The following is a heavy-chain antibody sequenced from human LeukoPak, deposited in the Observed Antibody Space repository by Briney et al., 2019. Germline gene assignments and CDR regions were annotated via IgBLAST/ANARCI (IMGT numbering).Heavy chain of an antibody. D-gene: IGHD3-10*01. CDR2: ITNGGTA. Sequence: GGSLRLSCVASGFTFKSYAMNWVRQAPGKGLELVSGITNGGTAHYGDSVKGRFTISRDNSKSSLYLQMNTLSAEDTAVYYCAKGYFGSGSYYNPYFDYWGQGTLVTVSS. V-gene: IGHV3-23*01. J-gene: IGHJ4*02. CDR3: AKGYFGSGSYYNPYFDY. CDR1: GFTFKSYA.